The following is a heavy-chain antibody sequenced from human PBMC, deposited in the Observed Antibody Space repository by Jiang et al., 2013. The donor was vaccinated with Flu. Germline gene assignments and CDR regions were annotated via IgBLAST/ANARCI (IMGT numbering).Heavy chain of an antibody. V-gene: IGHV4-59*01. CDR2: IYYTGST. CDR1: GDSITSYY. Sequence: LLKPSETLSLTCTVSGDSITSYYWSWIRQPPGKGLEWIGYIYYTGSTHYSPSFKSRVTISVDTSKNQFSLKLSSVTAADTAVYYCARDIGTRDEAFDIWGQGTLVTVSS. D-gene: IGHD1-7*01. CDR3: ARDIGTRDEAFDI. J-gene: IGHJ3*02.